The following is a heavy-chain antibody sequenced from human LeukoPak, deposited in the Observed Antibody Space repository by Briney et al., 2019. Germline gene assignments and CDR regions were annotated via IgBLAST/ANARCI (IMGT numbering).Heavy chain of an antibody. CDR2: IYYSGST. CDR3: ASSDYRDAFDI. V-gene: IGHV4-59*01. Sequence: SETLSLTCTVSGGSISSYYWSWIRQPPGKGPEWIGYIYYSGSTNYNPSLKSRVTISVDTSKNQFSLKLSSVTAADTAVYYCASSDYRDAFDIWGQGTMVTVSS. CDR1: GGSISSYY. D-gene: IGHD4-17*01. J-gene: IGHJ3*02.